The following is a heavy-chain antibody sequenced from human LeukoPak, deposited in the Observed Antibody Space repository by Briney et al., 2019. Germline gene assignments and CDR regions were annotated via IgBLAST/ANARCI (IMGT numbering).Heavy chain of an antibody. CDR1: GFTFRSYS. D-gene: IGHD3-10*01. CDR2: INSDSNYI. Sequence: GGSLRLSCAASGFTFRSYSMNWVRQAPGKGLEWVSSINSDSNYIYYADSVQGRFTISRDNAKNSLYLQMNSLRAEDTAVYYCATGVKSFDYWGQGTLVTVSS. V-gene: IGHV3-21*01. CDR3: ATGVKSFDY. J-gene: IGHJ4*02.